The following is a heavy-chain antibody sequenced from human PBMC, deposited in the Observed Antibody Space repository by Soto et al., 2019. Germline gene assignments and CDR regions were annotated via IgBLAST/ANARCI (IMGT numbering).Heavy chain of an antibody. Sequence: EVQLVESGGGLVQPGGSLRLSCAASTFTFSSYWMHWVRQTPGKGLVWVSRINDDGGSTSYGDSAKGRFTISRDNAKNTLYRQMTALRAEDTGVYYCARGLRERPNRAVDYHYGMDVWGQGTTVTVSS. D-gene: IGHD5-12*01. CDR3: ARGLRERPNRAVDYHYGMDV. CDR2: INDDGGST. J-gene: IGHJ6*02. V-gene: IGHV3-74*01. CDR1: TFTFSSYW.